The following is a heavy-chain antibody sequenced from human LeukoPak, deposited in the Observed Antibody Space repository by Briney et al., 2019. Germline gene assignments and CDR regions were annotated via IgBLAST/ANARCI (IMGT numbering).Heavy chain of an antibody. D-gene: IGHD6-13*01. CDR3: ARASMYSSPTSSRYYFDY. CDR2: INHSGST. V-gene: IGHV4-34*01. CDR1: GASFSGHS. Sequence: PSETLSLTCGVYGASFSGHSWSWIRQPPGKGLEWIGEINHSGSTNYNPSLKSRVTISVDTSKNQFSLQLSSVTAADTAVYYCARASMYSSPTSSRYYFDYWGQGTLVTVSS. J-gene: IGHJ4*02.